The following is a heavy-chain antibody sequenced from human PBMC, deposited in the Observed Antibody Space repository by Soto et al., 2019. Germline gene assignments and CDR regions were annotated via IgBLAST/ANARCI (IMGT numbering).Heavy chain of an antibody. D-gene: IGHD4-4*01. V-gene: IGHV3-11*01. CDR1: GFTVSDHY. J-gene: IGHJ4*02. CDR3: ARCDDYNCLATIDY. CDR2: ISSSGSTI. Sequence: GGSLRLSCAASGFTVSDHYMSWIRQAPGKGLEWISYISSSGSTIYYADSVMGRFTISRDDAKNSLYLQLNSLRAEDTAVYYCARCDDYNCLATIDYWGQGTLVTVS.